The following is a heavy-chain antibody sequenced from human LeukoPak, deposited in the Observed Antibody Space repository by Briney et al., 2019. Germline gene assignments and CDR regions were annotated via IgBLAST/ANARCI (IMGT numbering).Heavy chain of an antibody. Sequence: GGSLRLSCAASGFTFSNAWMNWVRQAPGKGLEGVALISYDGTNKYYADSVKGRFTISRDNSKNTVYLQMNSLGAEDTAIYYCAKDGGPGDLVSFDAFDIWGQGTMVTVSS. J-gene: IGHJ3*02. D-gene: IGHD3-9*01. CDR2: ISYDGTNK. CDR1: GFTFSNAW. V-gene: IGHV3-30*18. CDR3: AKDGGPGDLVSFDAFDI.